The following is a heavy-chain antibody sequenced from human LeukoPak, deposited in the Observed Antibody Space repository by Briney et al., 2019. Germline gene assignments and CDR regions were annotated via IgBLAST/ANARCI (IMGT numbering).Heavy chain of an antibody. CDR2: ISSNGGST. V-gene: IGHV3-64*01. Sequence: GGSLRLSCAASGFTFSSYAMHWVRQAPGKGLEYVSAISSNGGSTHYANSVKGRFTISRDNSKNTLYLQMGSLRAEDMAVYYCARDHGSGSYQDYWGQGTLVTVSS. D-gene: IGHD3-10*01. J-gene: IGHJ4*02. CDR3: ARDHGSGSYQDY. CDR1: GFTFSSYA.